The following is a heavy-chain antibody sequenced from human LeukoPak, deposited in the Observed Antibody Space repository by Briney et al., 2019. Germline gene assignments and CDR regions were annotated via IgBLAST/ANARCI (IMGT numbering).Heavy chain of an antibody. V-gene: IGHV3-30*18. CDR2: ISFDGSKI. CDR1: GFTFSTYG. CDR3: AKGKQQWWTFDALDV. J-gene: IGHJ3*01. Sequence: PGRSLRLSCAASGFTFSTYGMHWVRQAPGKGLEWVALISFDGSKIYYAASVKGRFTISRDNFESTLSLQMNSLSPEYTSVYHCAKGKQQWWTFDALDVWGQGTVVTVSS. D-gene: IGHD5-18*01.